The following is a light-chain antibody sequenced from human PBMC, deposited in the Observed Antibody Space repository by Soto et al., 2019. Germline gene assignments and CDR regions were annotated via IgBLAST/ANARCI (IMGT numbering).Light chain of an antibody. Sequence: DIQMTQAPASLSASVGDRVTITCRARQTISNYLNWYQQKPGKAPNLLIYCASSLQSGVPARFSGSGSGTDFTLNISSLQPEDFATYYCQQTYSAAWTFRQRTKVDI. CDR3: QQTYSAAWT. CDR2: CAS. V-gene: IGKV1-39*01. J-gene: IGKJ1*01. CDR1: QTISNY.